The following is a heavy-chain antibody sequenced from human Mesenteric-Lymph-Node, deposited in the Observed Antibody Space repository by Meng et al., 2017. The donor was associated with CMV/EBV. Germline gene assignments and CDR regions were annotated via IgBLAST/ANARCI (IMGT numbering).Heavy chain of an antibody. D-gene: IGHD2-8*01. V-gene: IGHV1-2*02. CDR1: GYSFIGYY. Sequence: ASVKVSCKASGYSFIGYYMHWVRQTPGQGLEWMGWINPTSGGTDYVQKFQGRVIMTRDRSINTAYMELSGLRSDDTAIYYCARKGNGQGAGDALDVWGQGTMVTVSS. CDR2: INPTSGGT. CDR3: ARKGNGQGAGDALDV. J-gene: IGHJ3*01.